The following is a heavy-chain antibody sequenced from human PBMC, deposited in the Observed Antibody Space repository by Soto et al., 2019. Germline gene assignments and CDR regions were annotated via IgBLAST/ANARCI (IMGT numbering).Heavy chain of an antibody. CDR1: GFSFSSYA. J-gene: IGHJ5*02. CDR3: ARDMYSSHYFVEWFEP. Sequence: QVRLVESGGGVVQPGRSLRLSCTASGFSFSSYAMYWFRQPPGKGLEWVAVISHDGINKHYADSVKGRVTVSRDNSNHSLDLRLNSLRGEDTAMYYCARDMYSSHYFVEWFEPWGQGTLVTVSS. CDR2: ISHDGINK. V-gene: IGHV3-30-3*01. D-gene: IGHD6-19*01.